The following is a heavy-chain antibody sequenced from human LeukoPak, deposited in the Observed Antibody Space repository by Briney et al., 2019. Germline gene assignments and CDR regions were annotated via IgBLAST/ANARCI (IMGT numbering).Heavy chain of an antibody. Sequence: TSETLSLTCTVSGGSISSSSYYWGWIRQPPGKGLEWIGSIYYSGSTYYNPSLKSRVTISVDTSKNQLSLKLSSVTAADTAVYYCASQYYYDSSGYYYNYWGQGTLVTVSS. CDR1: GGSISSSSYY. CDR2: IYYSGST. CDR3: ASQYYYDSSGYYYNY. V-gene: IGHV4-39*01. J-gene: IGHJ4*02. D-gene: IGHD3-22*01.